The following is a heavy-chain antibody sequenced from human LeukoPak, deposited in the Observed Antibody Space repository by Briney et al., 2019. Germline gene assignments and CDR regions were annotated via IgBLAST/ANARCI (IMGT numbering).Heavy chain of an antibody. CDR3: ARRGLPPIFSFDY. D-gene: IGHD1-26*01. V-gene: IGHV3-53*01. CDR2: IYSGGST. CDR1: GFTFSSND. J-gene: IGHJ4*02. Sequence: GGSLRLSCAASGFTFSSNDMSWVRQAPGKGLEWVSVIYSGGSTYYSDSVKGRFTISRDNPKNTLYLQMNSLRAEDTAVYYCARRGLPPIFSFDYWDQGTLVPVSS.